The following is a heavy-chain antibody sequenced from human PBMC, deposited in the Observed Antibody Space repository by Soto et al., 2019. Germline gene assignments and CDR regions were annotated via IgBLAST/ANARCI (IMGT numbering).Heavy chain of an antibody. J-gene: IGHJ4*02. CDR2: IGGYNGNT. D-gene: IGHD6-13*01. V-gene: IGHV1-18*01. Sequence: VQSGGEVKKPGASVKVSCKASGYTFSNNGFTWVRQAPGQGLEWMGWIGGYNGNTNYAPKFQGRVTMTADTSTSTAPMELRRLRSDDTAVYYCATAIAATGPADSWGQGTLVTVSS. CDR1: GYTFSNNG. CDR3: ATAIAATGPADS.